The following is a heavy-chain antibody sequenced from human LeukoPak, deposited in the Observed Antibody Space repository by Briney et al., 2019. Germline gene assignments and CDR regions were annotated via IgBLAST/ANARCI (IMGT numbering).Heavy chain of an antibody. D-gene: IGHD6-13*01. V-gene: IGHV1-3*01. CDR1: GYTFTSYA. Sequence: ASVKVSCKASGYTFTSYAMHWVRQAPGQRLEWMGWINVGNGNTKYSQKFQGRVTITRDTSASTAYMELSSLRSEDTAVYYCARERYSSSPFDPWGQGTLVTVSS. J-gene: IGHJ5*02. CDR2: INVGNGNT. CDR3: ARERYSSSPFDP.